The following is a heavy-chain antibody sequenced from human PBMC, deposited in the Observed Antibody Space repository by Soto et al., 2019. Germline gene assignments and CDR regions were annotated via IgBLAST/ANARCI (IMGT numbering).Heavy chain of an antibody. Sequence: QVQLVQSGAEVKKPGSSVKVSCKSSGGPFSSYAISRVRQAPGQGLEWMGGIIPIFGTANYAQKFQGRVTITADESTSIAYMELSNLRSEDTAVYYCARDRGVAAGGADWFDPWGQGTLVTVSS. CDR2: IIPIFGTA. CDR1: GGPFSSYA. V-gene: IGHV1-69*12. J-gene: IGHJ5*02. D-gene: IGHD6-13*01. CDR3: ARDRGVAAGGADWFDP.